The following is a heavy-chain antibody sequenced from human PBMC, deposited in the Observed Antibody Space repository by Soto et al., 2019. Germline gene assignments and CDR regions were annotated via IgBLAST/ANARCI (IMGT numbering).Heavy chain of an antibody. Sequence: GGSLRLSCAASGFTFSNYGVHWVRQSPGKGLEWVAVIWYDGSSEYYTESVKGRFTISRDNSKNTLYLQMNSLRAEDTAVYYCARVPGSGTYYDNRIANDAFDIWGQGTMVTVSS. CDR3: ARVPGSGTYYDNRIANDAFDI. V-gene: IGHV3-33*01. D-gene: IGHD3-10*01. J-gene: IGHJ3*02. CDR1: GFTFSNYG. CDR2: IWYDGSSE.